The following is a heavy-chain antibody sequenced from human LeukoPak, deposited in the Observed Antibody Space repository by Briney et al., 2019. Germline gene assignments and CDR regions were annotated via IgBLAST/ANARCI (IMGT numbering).Heavy chain of an antibody. D-gene: IGHD2/OR15-2a*01. J-gene: IGHJ4*02. CDR1: GGSISSTNYY. Sequence: SETLSLTCTVSGGSISSTNYYWGWIRQPPGKGLEWIGTISYSGITYYNPSLNGRLTISLDTSENRFSLKVTTVTAADTAVYYCAKLSSWSTTEAYWGQGTLVTVSS. V-gene: IGHV4-39*07. CDR3: AKLSSWSTTEAY. CDR2: ISYSGIT.